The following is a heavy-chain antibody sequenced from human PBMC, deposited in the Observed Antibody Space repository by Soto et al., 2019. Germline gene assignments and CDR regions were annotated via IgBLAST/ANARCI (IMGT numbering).Heavy chain of an antibody. D-gene: IGHD3-10*01. CDR2: ISGSGSNT. J-gene: IGHJ4*02. V-gene: IGHV3-23*01. Sequence: EVQLLDSGGGLVQPGGSLRLSCAVSGFSLSNYAMSWVRQAPGKGLEWVSAISGSGSNTYYIDSVKGRFTISRDKSKTTLFLQMNNLRAEDTAVYYCAKGGITLVRGSFDYWGQGALVTVSS. CDR3: AKGGITLVRGSFDY. CDR1: GFSLSNYA.